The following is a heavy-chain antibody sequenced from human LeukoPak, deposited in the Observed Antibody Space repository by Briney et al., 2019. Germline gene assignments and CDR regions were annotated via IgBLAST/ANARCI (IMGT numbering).Heavy chain of an antibody. V-gene: IGHV1-69*05. Sequence: GASVKVSCKTSGGTFSSYGISWVRQAPGQGLEWMGGIIPIFATANYAQKFQGRVTITTDESTSTAYMELSSPRSEDTAVYYCATDRRFGELLNLGYWGQGTLVTVSS. CDR1: GGTFSSYG. CDR3: ATDRRFGELLNLGY. J-gene: IGHJ4*02. CDR2: IIPIFATA. D-gene: IGHD3-10*01.